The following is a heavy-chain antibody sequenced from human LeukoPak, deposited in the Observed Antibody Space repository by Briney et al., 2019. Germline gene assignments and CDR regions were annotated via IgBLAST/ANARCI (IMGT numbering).Heavy chain of an antibody. Sequence: GGSLRLSCAASGFTFSHYLLHWVRQAPGKGLEWVAVISYDGSNKYYADSVKGRFTISRDKSKHTLSLQMNRLRAKDTAVYYFAKDFSSAIIAPAGSGPGDWGQGTLVTVSS. CDR2: ISYDGSNK. D-gene: IGHD6-13*01. V-gene: IGHV3-30*18. CDR1: GFTFSHYL. CDR3: AKDFSSAIIAPAGSGPGD. J-gene: IGHJ4*02.